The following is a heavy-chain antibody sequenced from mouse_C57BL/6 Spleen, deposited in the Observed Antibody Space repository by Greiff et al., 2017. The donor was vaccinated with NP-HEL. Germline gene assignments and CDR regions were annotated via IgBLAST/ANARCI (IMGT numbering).Heavy chain of an antibody. CDR2: ISDGGSYT. CDR3: ARVPSTVVANWYFDV. CDR1: GFTFSSYA. Sequence: EVQRVESGGGLVKPGGSLKLSCAASGFTFSSYAMSWVRQTPEKRLEWVATISDGGSYTYYPDNVKGRFTISRDNAKNNLYLQMSHLKSEDTAMYYCARVPSTVVANWYFDVWGTGTTVTVSS. D-gene: IGHD1-1*01. J-gene: IGHJ1*03. V-gene: IGHV5-4*01.